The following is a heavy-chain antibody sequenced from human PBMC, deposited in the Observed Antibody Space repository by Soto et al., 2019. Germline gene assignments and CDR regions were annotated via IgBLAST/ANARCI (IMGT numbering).Heavy chain of an antibody. CDR3: AKTSGYTYNYRVTYCFDY. CDR2: IYYSGST. J-gene: IGHJ4*02. V-gene: IGHV4-31*03. Sequence: QVQLQESGPGLVKPSQTLSLTCTVSGGSISSGAYYWSWIRQHPGKGLEWIGYIYYSGSTYYNPSLKSRVTISVDTSKNQFSLTLSSVTAADTAVYYCAKTSGYTYNYRVTYCFDYWGQGTLVTVSS. D-gene: IGHD5-18*01. CDR1: GGSISSGAYY.